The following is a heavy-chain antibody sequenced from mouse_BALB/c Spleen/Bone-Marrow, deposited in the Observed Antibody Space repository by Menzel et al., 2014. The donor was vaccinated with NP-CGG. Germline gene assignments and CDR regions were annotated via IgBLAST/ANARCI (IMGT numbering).Heavy chain of an antibody. Sequence: LVESGAELVKPGASVKLSCKASGYTFTSYWMHWVKQRPGQGLEWIGEINPSNGRTNYNEKFEGKATLTVDKSSSTAYMQLSSLTSEDSAVYYCARGGFDYWGQGTTLTVSS. J-gene: IGHJ2*01. V-gene: IGHV1S81*02. CDR1: GYTFTSYW. CDR2: INPSNGRT. CDR3: ARGGFDY.